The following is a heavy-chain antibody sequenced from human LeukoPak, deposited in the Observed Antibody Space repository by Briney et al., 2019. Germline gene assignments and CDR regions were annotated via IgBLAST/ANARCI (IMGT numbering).Heavy chain of an antibody. J-gene: IGHJ5*02. CDR1: GYTFTSYD. V-gene: IGHV1-8*01. CDR3: ARGLGAQGSSWYEPNWFDP. D-gene: IGHD6-13*01. CDR2: MNPNSGNT. Sequence: ASVKVSCKASGYTFTSYDINWVRQATGLGLEWMGWMNPNSGNTGYAQKFQGRVTMTRNTSISTAYMELSSLRSEDTAVYYCARGLGAQGSSWYEPNWFDPWGQGTLVTVSS.